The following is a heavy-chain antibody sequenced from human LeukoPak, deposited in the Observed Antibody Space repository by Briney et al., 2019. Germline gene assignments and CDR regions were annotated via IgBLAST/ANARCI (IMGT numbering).Heavy chain of an antibody. Sequence: SETLSLTCTVSGGSISSYYWGWFRQPPGKGLEWIGYIHYSGTTNYNPSLKSRTTISIDTSKNQFSLKLSSVTAADTAVYYCARGQLVRAGWFDPWGQGTLVTVSS. CDR1: GGSISSYY. CDR3: ARGQLVRAGWFDP. D-gene: IGHD6-6*01. V-gene: IGHV4-59*01. J-gene: IGHJ5*02. CDR2: IHYSGTT.